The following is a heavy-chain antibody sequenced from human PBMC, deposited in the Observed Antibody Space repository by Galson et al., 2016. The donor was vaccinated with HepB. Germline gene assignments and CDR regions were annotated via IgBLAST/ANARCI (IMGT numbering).Heavy chain of an antibody. CDR1: GFDFTSYW. D-gene: IGHD1-20*01. J-gene: IGHJ5*02. V-gene: IGHV5-51*01. CDR2: VSPANSDT. CDR3: GKLWDPYNWNDGWFDP. Sequence: QSGAEVKKPGESLKISCKGSGFDFTSYWIGWVRQMPGKGLERMGIVSPANSDTRYSPSFQRQVTFPVDKSISTAYLQWNSLKAADSAMYYCGKLWDPYNWNDGWFDPWGQGTLVIVSS.